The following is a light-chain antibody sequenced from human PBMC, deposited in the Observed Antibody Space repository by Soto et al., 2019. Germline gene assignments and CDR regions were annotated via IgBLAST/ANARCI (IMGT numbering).Light chain of an antibody. CDR3: TSYAGRNNLGV. V-gene: IGLV2-8*01. CDR2: EVT. Sequence: QSALTQPPSASVSPGQSVTISCTGTSSDVGGYNYVSWYLQRPGKAPKLIIYEVTKRPSGVPDRFSGSKSGNTASLTVSGLQAEDEADYYCTSYAGRNNLGVFGTGTKVTVL. CDR1: SSDVGGYNY. J-gene: IGLJ1*01.